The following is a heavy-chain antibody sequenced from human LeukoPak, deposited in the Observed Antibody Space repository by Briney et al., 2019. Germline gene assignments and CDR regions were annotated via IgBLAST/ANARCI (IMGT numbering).Heavy chain of an antibody. CDR2: ICPGDSHT. J-gene: IGHJ4*02. CDR3: ARHYCGSSGYYYFDY. D-gene: IGHD3-22*01. CDR1: GYSFSNYW. V-gene: IGHV5-51*01. Sequence: GESLKISCKGSGYSFSNYWIGWVRQMPGRGLEWMGIICPGDSHTTYSPSFEGQVTISADKSISSAYLQWSSLKASDTAMYYCARHYCGSSGYYYFDYWGQGTLVTVSS.